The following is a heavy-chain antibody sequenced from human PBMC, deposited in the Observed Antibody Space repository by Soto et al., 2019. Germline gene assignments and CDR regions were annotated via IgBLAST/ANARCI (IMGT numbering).Heavy chain of an antibody. D-gene: IGHD5-12*01. Sequence: SETLSLTCTVSGGSISFYYWTWIRHPPGKGLEWIGYIHDSGITDYNPSLKSRVTISEDTSKNQFSLKLRSVTAEETADYYCLRFNRATPRAFDIWGQVTMVTGS. J-gene: IGHJ3*02. CDR2: IHDSGIT. V-gene: IGHV4-59*01. CDR1: GGSISFYY. CDR3: LRFNRATPRAFDI.